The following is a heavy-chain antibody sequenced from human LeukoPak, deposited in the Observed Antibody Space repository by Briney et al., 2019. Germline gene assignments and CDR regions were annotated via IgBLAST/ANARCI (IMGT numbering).Heavy chain of an antibody. V-gene: IGHV3-74*01. D-gene: IGHD2-2*02. CDR3: ARDRKVVPAAIRAENWFDP. CDR2: INSDGSST. Sequence: GGSLRLSGAASGFTFSSYWMHWVRQAPGKGLVWVSRINSDGSSTSYADSVKGRFTISRDNAKNTLYLQMNSLRAEDTAVYYCARDRKVVPAAIRAENWFDPWGQGTLVTVSS. J-gene: IGHJ5*02. CDR1: GFTFSSYW.